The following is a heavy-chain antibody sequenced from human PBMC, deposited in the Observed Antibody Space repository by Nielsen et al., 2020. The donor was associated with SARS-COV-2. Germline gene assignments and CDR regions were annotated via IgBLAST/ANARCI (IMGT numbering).Heavy chain of an antibody. V-gene: IGHV4-39*01. D-gene: IGHD3-22*01. Sequence: RQAPGKGLEWIGSIYYSGSTYYNPSLKSRVTISVDTSKNQFSLKLSSVTAADTAVYYCARQNRITMIVVVITTVFNWFDPWGQGTLVTVSS. CDR2: IYYSGST. CDR3: ARQNRITMIVVVITTVFNWFDP. J-gene: IGHJ5*02.